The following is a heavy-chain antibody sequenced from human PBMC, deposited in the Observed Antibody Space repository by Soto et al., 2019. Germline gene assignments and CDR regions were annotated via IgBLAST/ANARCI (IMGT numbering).Heavy chain of an antibody. D-gene: IGHD3-22*01. CDR3: ARAPYYYDSSGYLGQFDY. J-gene: IGHJ4*02. CDR2: INAGNGNT. Sequence: GASVKVSCKASGYTFTSYAMHWVRQAPGQRLEWMGWINAGNGNTKYSQKFQGRVTITRDTSASTAYMELSSLRSEDTAVYYCARAPYYYDSSGYLGQFDYWGQGTLVTVSS. CDR1: GYTFTSYA. V-gene: IGHV1-3*01.